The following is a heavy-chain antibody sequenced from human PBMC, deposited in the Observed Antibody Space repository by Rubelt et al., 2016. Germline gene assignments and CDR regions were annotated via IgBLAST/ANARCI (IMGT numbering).Heavy chain of an antibody. CDR3: ARGLRQLPKYYYGMDV. D-gene: IGHD1-26*01. J-gene: IGHJ6*02. CDR2: INHSGST. CDR1: GGSFSGYY. V-gene: IGHV4-34*01. Sequence: QVQLQQWGAGLLKPSETLSLTCAVYGGSFSGYYWSWIRQPPGKGLEWIGEINHSGSTNYNPSLKSRVTISVDTSKNQFSLKLSSVTAADTAVYYCARGLRQLPKYYYGMDVWGQGTTVTVSS.